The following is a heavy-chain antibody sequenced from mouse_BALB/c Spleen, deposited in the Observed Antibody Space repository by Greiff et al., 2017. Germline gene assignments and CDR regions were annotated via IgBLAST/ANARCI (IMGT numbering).Heavy chain of an antibody. CDR1: GYSITSDYA. V-gene: IGHV3-2*02. CDR2: ISYSGST. D-gene: IGHD2-14*01. J-gene: IGHJ2*01. Sequence: EVKLVESGPGLVKPSQSLSLTCTVTGYSITSDYAWNWIRQFPGNKLEWMGYISYSGSTSYNPSLKSRISITRDTSKNQFFLQLNSVTTEDTATYYCARLGYDPYYFDYWGQGTTLTVSS. CDR3: ARLGYDPYYFDY.